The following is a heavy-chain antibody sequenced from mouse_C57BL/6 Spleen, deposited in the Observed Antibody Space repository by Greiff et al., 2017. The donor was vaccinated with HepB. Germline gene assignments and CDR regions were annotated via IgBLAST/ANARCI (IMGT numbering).Heavy chain of an antibody. V-gene: IGHV1-50*01. CDR3: ARFLRSARYFDV. Sequence: QVQLQQPGAELVKPGASVKLSCKASGYTFTSYWMQWVKQRPGHGLEWIGEIDPSDSYTNYNQKFKGKATLTVDTSSSTAYMQLSSLTSEDSAVYYCARFLRSARYFDVWGTGTTVTVSS. D-gene: IGHD1-1*01. CDR2: IDPSDSYT. J-gene: IGHJ1*03. CDR1: GYTFTSYW.